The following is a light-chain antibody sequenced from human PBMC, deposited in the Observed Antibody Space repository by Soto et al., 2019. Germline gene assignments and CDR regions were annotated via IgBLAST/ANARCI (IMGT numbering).Light chain of an antibody. Sequence: EIVLAHSPGXXSXXXXEXXXHXXKASQSVSSSYLAWYQQKPGQAPRLLIYGASSRATGIPDRFSGSGSGTDFTLTISRLEPEDFAVYYCQQYGSSPQTFGQGTKVDIK. CDR2: GAS. CDR3: QQYGSSPQT. CDR1: QSVSSSY. J-gene: IGKJ1*01. V-gene: IGKV3-20*01.